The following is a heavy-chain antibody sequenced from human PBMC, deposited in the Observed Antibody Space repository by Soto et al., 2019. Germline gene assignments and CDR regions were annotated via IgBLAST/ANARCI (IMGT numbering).Heavy chain of an antibody. D-gene: IGHD5-12*01. V-gene: IGHV4-30-4*01. CDR1: GGSVSSGDYY. CDR3: ARVATTKNYYYYYGMDV. CDR2: IYYSGST. Sequence: PSETLSLTCTVSGGSVSSGDYYWSWIRQPPGKGLEWIGYIYYSGSTYYNPSLRSRVTISVDTSKNQFSLKLSSVTAADTAVYYCARVATTKNYYYYYGMDVWGQGSRVTVPS. J-gene: IGHJ6*02.